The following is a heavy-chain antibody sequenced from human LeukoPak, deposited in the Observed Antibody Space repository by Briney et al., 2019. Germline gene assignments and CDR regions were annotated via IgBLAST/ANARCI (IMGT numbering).Heavy chain of an antibody. Sequence: SETLSLTCTVSGDSVSSYYWSWIRQPPGKGLEWIGYIHHSGSTNYKPSLKSRVTISVDTSKNQFSLKLTSVTAADTAVYYCARDAVSGTPAFDVWGQGTMVTVSS. CDR1: GDSVSSYY. D-gene: IGHD1-14*01. CDR2: IHHSGST. CDR3: ARDAVSGTPAFDV. V-gene: IGHV4-59*02. J-gene: IGHJ3*01.